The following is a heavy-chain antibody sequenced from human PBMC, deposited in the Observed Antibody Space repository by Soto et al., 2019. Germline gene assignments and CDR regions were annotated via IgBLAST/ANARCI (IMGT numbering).Heavy chain of an antibody. Sequence: KPSETLSLTCTVSGGSISSYYWSWIRQPPGKGLEWIGYIYYSGSTNYNPSLKSRVTISVDTSKNQFSLKLSSVTAADTAVYYCARDYLYQSSTDAFDIWGQGTMVTVSS. V-gene: IGHV4-59*01. D-gene: IGHD2-2*02. J-gene: IGHJ3*02. CDR3: ARDYLYQSSTDAFDI. CDR1: GGSISSYY. CDR2: IYYSGST.